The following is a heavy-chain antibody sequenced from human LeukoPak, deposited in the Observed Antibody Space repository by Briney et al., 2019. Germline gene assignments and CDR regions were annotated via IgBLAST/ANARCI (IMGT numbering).Heavy chain of an antibody. J-gene: IGHJ5*02. CDR2: IYHSGST. CDR3: ARGRLEPTKFDP. V-gene: IGHV4-39*07. CDR1: GGSISSSSYY. Sequence: NPSETLSLTCTVSGGSISSSSYYWGWIRQPPGKGLEWIGSIYHSGSTYYNPSLKSRVTISVDRSKNQFSLKLSSVTAADTAVYYCARGRLEPTKFDPWGQGTLVTVSS. D-gene: IGHD1-1*01.